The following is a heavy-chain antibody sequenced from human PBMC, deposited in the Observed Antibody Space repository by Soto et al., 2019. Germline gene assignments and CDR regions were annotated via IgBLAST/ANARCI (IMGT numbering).Heavy chain of an antibody. CDR2: ISAYNGNT. J-gene: IGHJ5*02. V-gene: IGHV1-18*01. CDR3: ARGGLTYYDILTGYYNGDFSSWFDP. D-gene: IGHD3-9*01. CDR1: GYTFTSYG. Sequence: ASVKVSCKASGYTFTSYGISWVRQAPGQGLEWMGWISAYNGNTNYAQKLQGRVTMTTDTSTGTAYMELRSLRSDDTAVYYCARGGLTYYDILTGYYNGDFSSWFDPWGQGTLVTVSS.